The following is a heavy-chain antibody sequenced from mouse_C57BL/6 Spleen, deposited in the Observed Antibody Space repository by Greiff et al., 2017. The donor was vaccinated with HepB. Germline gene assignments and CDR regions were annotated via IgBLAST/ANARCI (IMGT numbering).Heavy chain of an antibody. CDR2: ISSGSSTI. Sequence: EVNVVESGGGLVKPGGSLKLSCAASGFTFSDYGMHWVRQAPEKGLEWVAYISSGSSTIYYADTVKGRFTISRDNAKNTLFLQMTSLRSEDTAMYYCARWEYYGSSGWYFDVWGTGTTVTVSS. CDR1: GFTFSDYG. CDR3: ARWEYYGSSGWYFDV. V-gene: IGHV5-17*01. D-gene: IGHD1-1*01. J-gene: IGHJ1*03.